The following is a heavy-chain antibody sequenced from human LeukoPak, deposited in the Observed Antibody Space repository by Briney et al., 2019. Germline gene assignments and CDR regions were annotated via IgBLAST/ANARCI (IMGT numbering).Heavy chain of an antibody. J-gene: IGHJ4*02. D-gene: IGHD2-15*01. CDR2: FGTAGDT. Sequence: GGSLRLSCAASGFTFSSYDMHWVRQAPGKGLEWVSGFGTAGDTYYPGSVKGRFTISRENAKNSLYLQMNSLRAEDTAVYYCARVYLYCSGGSCSYYFDYWGQGTLVTVSS. CDR3: ARVYLYCSGGSCSYYFDY. V-gene: IGHV3-13*01. CDR1: GFTFSSYD.